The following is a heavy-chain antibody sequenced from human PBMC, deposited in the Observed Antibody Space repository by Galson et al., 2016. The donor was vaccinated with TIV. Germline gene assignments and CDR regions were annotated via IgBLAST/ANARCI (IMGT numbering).Heavy chain of an antibody. Sequence: SLRLSCAASGFTFGSYGIHWVHQAPGKGLEWVAFISYDGSDKNAADSVKGRFTISRDNSKKMLFLHMNSLRAEDSAVYYCARTFDSYYFDYWGQGSLVTVSS. CDR2: ISYDGSDK. V-gene: IGHV3-30*03. D-gene: IGHD3-9*01. CDR3: ARTFDSYYFDY. CDR1: GFTFGSYG. J-gene: IGHJ4*02.